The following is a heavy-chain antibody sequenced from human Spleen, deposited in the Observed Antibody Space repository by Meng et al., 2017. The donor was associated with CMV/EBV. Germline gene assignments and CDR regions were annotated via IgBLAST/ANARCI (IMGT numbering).Heavy chain of an antibody. V-gene: IGHV4-61*08. D-gene: IGHD1-14*01. CDR1: GGSISSGDYY. Sequence: SETLSLTCTVPGGSISSGDYYYNWIRQPPGKGLEWIGYMYYTGSTSYNPSLKGRVTISLDTSKSQFSLRLTSVTAADTAVYYCAGRNLYFYGMDVWGQGTTVTVS. J-gene: IGHJ6*02. CDR3: AGRNLYFYGMDV. CDR2: MYYTGST.